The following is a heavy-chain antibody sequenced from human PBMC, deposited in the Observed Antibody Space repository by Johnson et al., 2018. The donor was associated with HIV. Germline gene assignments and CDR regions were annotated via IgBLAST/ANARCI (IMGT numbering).Heavy chain of an antibody. D-gene: IGHD3-10*02. J-gene: IGHJ3*02. CDR3: AKGAPPLGSPSWPDI. CDR1: GFTFSSYG. Sequence: QVHLVESGGGVVQPGRSLRLSCAASGFTFSSYGMHWVRQAPGKGLEWVAVIWYDGSNKYYADSVKGRFTISRDNSKNTLYLQMNSLRAEDTAVYYCAKGAPPLGSPSWPDIWGQGKMVTVSS. V-gene: IGHV3-33*06. CDR2: IWYDGSNK.